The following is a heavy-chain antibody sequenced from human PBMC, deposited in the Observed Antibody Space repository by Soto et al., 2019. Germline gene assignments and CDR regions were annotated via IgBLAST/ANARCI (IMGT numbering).Heavy chain of an antibody. CDR1: GGSISSAESY. D-gene: IGHD2-15*01. CDR3: AKGGASSQWFAT. Sequence: TLSLTCSVSGGSISSAESYWSWIRQHPGKGPEWIAFISYSGTTSYNPSLRSRVTISADTSKNQVSLNLTSVTAADTAVYYWAKGGASSQWFATCGQGTLVTVSS. V-gene: IGHV4-31*03. CDR2: ISYSGTT. J-gene: IGHJ5*02.